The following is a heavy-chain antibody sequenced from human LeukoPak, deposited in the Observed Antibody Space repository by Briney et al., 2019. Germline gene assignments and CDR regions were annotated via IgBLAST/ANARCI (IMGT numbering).Heavy chain of an antibody. D-gene: IGHD3-10*01. J-gene: IGHJ4*02. CDR1: GFTFSSYS. CDR3: ARGRFVEFLPFDY. V-gene: IGHV3-21*01. CDR2: ISSSSSYI. Sequence: GGSLRLSCAASGFTFSSYSMNWVRQAPGKGLEWVSSISSSSSYIYYADSVKGRFTISRDNAKNSLYLQMNSLRAEDTAVYYCARGRFVEFLPFDYWGQGTLVTVSS.